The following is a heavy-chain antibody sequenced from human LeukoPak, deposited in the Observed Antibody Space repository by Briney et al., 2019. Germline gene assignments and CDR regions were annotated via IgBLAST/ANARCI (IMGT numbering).Heavy chain of an antibody. D-gene: IGHD3-22*01. CDR2: ISGGGGST. J-gene: IGHJ3*02. Sequence: PGGSLRLSCAASGFTFTSYSMNWVRQAPGKGLEWVSTISGGGGSTYYADSVKGRFTISRDNSKNTLYLQMNSLRAEDTAVYYCAKPLMIVVVDDAFDIWGQGTMVTVSS. CDR3: AKPLMIVVVDDAFDI. CDR1: GFTFTSYS. V-gene: IGHV3-23*01.